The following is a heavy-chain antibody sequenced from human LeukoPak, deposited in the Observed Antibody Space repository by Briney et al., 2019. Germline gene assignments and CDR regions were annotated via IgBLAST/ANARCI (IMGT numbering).Heavy chain of an antibody. D-gene: IGHD3-10*01. V-gene: IGHV1-69*13. Sequence: ASVTVSCKASGGTFSSYAISWVRQAPGQGLEWMGGIIPIFGTANYAQKFQGRVTITADESTSTAYMELSSLRSEDTAVYYCAKGITMVPWFDPWGQGTLVTVSS. CDR3: AKGITMVPWFDP. J-gene: IGHJ5*02. CDR2: IIPIFGTA. CDR1: GGTFSSYA.